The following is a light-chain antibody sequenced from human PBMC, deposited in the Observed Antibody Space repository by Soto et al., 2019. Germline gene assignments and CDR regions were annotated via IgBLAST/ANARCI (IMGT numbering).Light chain of an antibody. Sequence: QLVLTQSPSAYASLGASVKLTCTLSSGHSNYAIAWHQQQPEKGPRYLMTVNSDGSHRKGDGIPDRFSGSSSGAQRYLTISSLQSEDEADYYCQTWGTGIRVFVTGTKLTVL. CDR3: QTWGTGIRV. CDR1: SGHSNYA. V-gene: IGLV4-69*01. CDR2: VNSDGSH. J-gene: IGLJ1*01.